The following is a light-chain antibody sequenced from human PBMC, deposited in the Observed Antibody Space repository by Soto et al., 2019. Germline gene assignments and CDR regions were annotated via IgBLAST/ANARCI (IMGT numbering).Light chain of an antibody. Sequence: EIVLTQSPATLSLSPGERATLSCRASQSVSSYLAWYQQKPGQAPRLLIYDASNRATGIPARFSGSGSGTDFTLTISSLVPEDFAFYYCQQRSNWPPGLTFGGCTKVEI. V-gene: IGKV3-11*01. J-gene: IGKJ4*01. CDR2: DAS. CDR3: QQRSNWPPGLT. CDR1: QSVSSY.